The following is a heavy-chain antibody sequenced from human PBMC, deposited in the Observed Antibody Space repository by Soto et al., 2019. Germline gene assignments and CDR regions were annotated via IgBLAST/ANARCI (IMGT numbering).Heavy chain of an antibody. V-gene: IGHV3-64D*06. J-gene: IGHJ4*02. Sequence: PGGPLRLSCSASGFTFSSYAMHWVRQAPGKGLEYVSGIRGNGDPPFYADSVKGRFIISRDNSKNTLFLQMSSLSADDTAVYYCVKSRGGNNFDFFDWGQGALVTAPQ. CDR3: VKSRGGNNFDFFD. CDR2: IRGNGDPP. D-gene: IGHD5-12*01. CDR1: GFTFSSYA.